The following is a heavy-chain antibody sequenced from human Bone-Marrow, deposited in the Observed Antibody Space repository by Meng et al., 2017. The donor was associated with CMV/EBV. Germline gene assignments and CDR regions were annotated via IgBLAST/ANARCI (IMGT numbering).Heavy chain of an antibody. CDR3: VRLECVVVPAAIPYYYGMDV. J-gene: IGHJ6*02. CDR1: GFTFSSYW. V-gene: IGHV3-7*01. Sequence: GESLKISCAASGFTFSSYWMSWVRQAPGKGLEWVANIKQDGSEKYYVDSVKGRFTISRDNAKNSLYLQMNSLRAEDTAVYYCVRLECVVVPAAIPYYYGMDVWGQGTTVTVSS. D-gene: IGHD2-2*02. CDR2: IKQDGSEK.